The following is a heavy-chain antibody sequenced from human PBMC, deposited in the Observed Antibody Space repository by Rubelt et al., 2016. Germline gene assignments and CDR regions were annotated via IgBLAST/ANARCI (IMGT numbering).Heavy chain of an antibody. V-gene: IGHV4-39*01. Sequence: QLQLQESGPGLVKPSETLSLTCTVSGGSISSSSYYWGWIRQPQGKGLEWIGSIYYSGSTYYNPSLKRRVIISVDTSKAQFCRELGSVSAVGTAVYYCARLAVGAWDYWGQGTLVTVSS. CDR3: ARLAVGAWDY. D-gene: IGHD1-26*01. CDR1: GGSISSSSYY. CDR2: IYYSGST. J-gene: IGHJ4*02.